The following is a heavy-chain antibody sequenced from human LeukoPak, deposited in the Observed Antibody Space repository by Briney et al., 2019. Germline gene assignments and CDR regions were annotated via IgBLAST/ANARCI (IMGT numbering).Heavy chain of an antibody. CDR3: ARGIVVVAQLGFYFYYMDV. Sequence: SETLSLTCTVSGGSISSSSYYLAWIRQPPGKGLEWIGSIYYSGNTYYNPSLKSRVTISVDSSKNHFSLKLSSVTAADTAVYYCARGIVVVAQLGFYFYYMDVWGKGTTVTISS. V-gene: IGHV4-39*07. CDR1: GGSISSSSYY. J-gene: IGHJ6*03. CDR2: IYYSGNT. D-gene: IGHD2-15*01.